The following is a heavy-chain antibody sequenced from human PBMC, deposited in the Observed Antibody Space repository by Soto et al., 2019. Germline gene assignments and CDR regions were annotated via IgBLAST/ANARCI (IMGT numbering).Heavy chain of an antibody. J-gene: IGHJ4*02. V-gene: IGHV3-30*14. CDR1: GFTVSAYT. D-gene: IGHD1-26*01. Sequence: QVQLVESGGGVVQPGRSLRLSCAASGFTVSAYTMHWVRQAPGKGLEWVAVISSDGNHKYYTDSVKGRFTISRATSTKTLYFHMNSLSAEDTAVYYCARWEQPLFDYWGQGTLVTVSS. CDR3: ARWEQPLFDY. CDR2: ISSDGNHK.